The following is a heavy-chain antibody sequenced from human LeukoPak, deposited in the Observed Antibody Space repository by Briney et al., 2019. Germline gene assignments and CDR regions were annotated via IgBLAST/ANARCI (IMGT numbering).Heavy chain of an antibody. V-gene: IGHV4-34*01. CDR3: ATYYDSSGYYSYFDY. D-gene: IGHD3-22*01. J-gene: IGHJ4*02. CDR1: GGSFSGYN. CDR2: IYNSGST. Sequence: SETLSLTCAGYGGSFSGYNWSWIRQPPGKEREWLGKIYNSGSTNYNPSLKSRVTISVDTSKNQFSLKLSSVTAADTAVYYCATYYDSSGYYSYFDYWGQGTLVTVSS.